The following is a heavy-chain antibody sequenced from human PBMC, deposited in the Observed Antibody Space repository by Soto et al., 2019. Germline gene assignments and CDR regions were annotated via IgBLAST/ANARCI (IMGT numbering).Heavy chain of an antibody. J-gene: IGHJ4*02. Sequence: GGSLRLSCAASGFTFSSYGMHWVRQAPGKGLEWVAVISYDGSNKYYADSVKGHVTISADKSISTAYLQWSSLKASDTAMYYCARRTDGYNPYFDYWGQGTLVTVSS. V-gene: IGHV3-30*03. CDR3: ARRTDGYNPYFDY. CDR1: GFTFSSYG. D-gene: IGHD5-12*01. CDR2: ISYDGSNK.